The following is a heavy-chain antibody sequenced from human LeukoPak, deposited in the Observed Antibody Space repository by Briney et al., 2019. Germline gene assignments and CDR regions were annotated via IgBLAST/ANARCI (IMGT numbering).Heavy chain of an antibody. V-gene: IGHV1-2*02. CDR2: INPNSGGT. CDR3: ARDLDYYDSSGYYSLNY. Sequence: ASVKVSCKASGYTFTGYYMHWVRQAPGQGLEWMGWINPNSGGTNYAQKFQGRVTMTRDTSNSTAYMELSRLRSDDTAVYYCARDLDYYDSSGYYSLNYWAQGTLVTVPS. D-gene: IGHD3-22*01. J-gene: IGHJ4*02. CDR1: GYTFTGYY.